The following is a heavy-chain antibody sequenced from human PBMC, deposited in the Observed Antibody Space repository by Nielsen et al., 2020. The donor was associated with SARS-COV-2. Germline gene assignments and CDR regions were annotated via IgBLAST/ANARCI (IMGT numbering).Heavy chain of an antibody. D-gene: IGHD3-9*01. CDR2: IYSGGST. Sequence: VRQMPGKGLEWVSVIYSGGSTYYADSVKGRFTISRHSSKNTLYLQMNSLRVEDTAVYYCARDEILTGAFDYWGQGTLVTVSS. J-gene: IGHJ4*02. CDR3: ARDEILTGAFDY. V-gene: IGHV3-53*04.